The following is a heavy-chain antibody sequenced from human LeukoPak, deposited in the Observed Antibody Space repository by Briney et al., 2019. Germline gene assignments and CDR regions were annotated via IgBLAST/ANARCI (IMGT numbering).Heavy chain of an antibody. V-gene: IGHV1-2*06. CDR1: GYTFTGYY. J-gene: IGHJ2*01. CDR3: ARDYSSGWYDWYFDL. CDR2: INPNSGGT. D-gene: IGHD6-19*01. Sequence: ASVKVSCKASGYTFTGYYMHWVRQAPGQGLEWMGRINPNSGGTNYAQKFQGRVTMTRDTSMSTAYMELSRLRSDDTAVYYCARDYSSGWYDWYFDLWGRGTLVTVSS.